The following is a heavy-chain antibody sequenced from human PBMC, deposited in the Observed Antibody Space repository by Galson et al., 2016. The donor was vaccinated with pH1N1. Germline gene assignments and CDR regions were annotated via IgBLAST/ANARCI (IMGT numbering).Heavy chain of an antibody. D-gene: IGHD3/OR15-3a*01. CDR1: GYTFSKYG. Sequence: SVKVSCKASGYTFSKYGIIWVRQAPGQGLEWVAWISGYNGKTKYAQNVQGRANLTTDTSTSTAYMEVRSLRSDDTAVYYCARDVPVVHDFSHYYYAMDVWGQGTTVTVSS. CDR2: ISGYNGKT. V-gene: IGHV1-18*01. J-gene: IGHJ6*02. CDR3: ARDVPVVHDFSHYYYAMDV.